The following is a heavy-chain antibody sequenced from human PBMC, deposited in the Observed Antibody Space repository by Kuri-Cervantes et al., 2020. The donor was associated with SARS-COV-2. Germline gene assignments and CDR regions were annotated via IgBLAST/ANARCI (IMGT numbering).Heavy chain of an antibody. CDR1: GFTFSSYG. J-gene: IGHJ4*02. V-gene: IGHV3-21*05. D-gene: IGHD1-1*01. Sequence: GGSLRLSCAASGFTFSSYGMHWVRQVPGKGLEWVSYISSSSSYTNYADSVKGRFTISRDNAKNSLYLQMNSLRAEDTAVYYCAKMSVYNWNDGDFDYWGQGTLVNVSS. CDR2: ISSSSSYT. CDR3: AKMSVYNWNDGDFDY.